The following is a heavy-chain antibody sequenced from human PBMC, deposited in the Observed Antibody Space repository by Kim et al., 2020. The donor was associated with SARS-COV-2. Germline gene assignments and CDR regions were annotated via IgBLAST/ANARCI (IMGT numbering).Heavy chain of an antibody. CDR3: ARKDADDAFDI. Sequence: TYAQGFTGRFVFSLDTSVNTAYLQISSLKAEDTAVYYCARKDADDAFDIWGQGTMVTVSS. V-gene: IGHV7-4-1*02. J-gene: IGHJ3*02.